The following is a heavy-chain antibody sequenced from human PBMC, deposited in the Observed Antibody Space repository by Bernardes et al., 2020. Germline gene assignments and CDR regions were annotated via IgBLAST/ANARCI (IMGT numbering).Heavy chain of an antibody. D-gene: IGHD3-3*01. CDR2: INPNSGGT. V-gene: IGHV1-2*04. J-gene: IGHJ5*02. CDR1: GYTFTGYY. Sequence: ASVKVSCKASGYTFTGYYMHWVRQAPGQGLEWMGWINPNSGGTNYAQKFQGWVTMTRDTSISTAYMELSRLRSDDTAVYYCARGSPGDFWSGFPQHEFDPWGQGTLVTVSS. CDR3: ARGSPGDFWSGFPQHEFDP.